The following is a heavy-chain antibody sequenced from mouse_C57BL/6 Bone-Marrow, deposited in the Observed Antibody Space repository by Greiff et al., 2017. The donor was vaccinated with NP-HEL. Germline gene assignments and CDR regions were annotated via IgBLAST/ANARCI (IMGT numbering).Heavy chain of an antibody. D-gene: IGHD1-1*01. V-gene: IGHV5-9-1*02. J-gene: IGHJ1*03. CDR1: GFTFSSYA. Sequence: DVMLVESGEGLVKPGGSLKLSCAASGFTFSSYAMSWVRQTPEKRLEWVAYISSGGDYIYYADTVKGRFTISRDNARNTLYLQMSSLKSEDTAMYYCTREAITTVAYWYFDVWGTGTTVTVSS. CDR2: ISSGGDYI. CDR3: TREAITTVAYWYFDV.